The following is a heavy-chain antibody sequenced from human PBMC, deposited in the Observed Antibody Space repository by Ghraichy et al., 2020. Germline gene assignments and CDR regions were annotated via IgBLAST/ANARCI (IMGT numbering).Heavy chain of an antibody. CDR2: IIPILGTA. D-gene: IGHD3-22*01. CDR1: GGTFSSYA. Sequence: SVKVSCKASGGTFSSYAISWVRQAPGQGLEWMGGIIPILGTANYAQKFQGRVTITADESTSTAYMELSSLRSEDTAVYYCARGAASLDYDSSGLPVFYYYYGMDVWGQGTTVTVSS. V-gene: IGHV1-69*13. J-gene: IGHJ6*02. CDR3: ARGAASLDYDSSGLPVFYYYYGMDV.